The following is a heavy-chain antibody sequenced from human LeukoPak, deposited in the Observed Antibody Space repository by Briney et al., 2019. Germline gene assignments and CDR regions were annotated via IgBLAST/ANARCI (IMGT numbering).Heavy chain of an antibody. CDR2: INHSGST. V-gene: IGHV4-34*01. Sequence: SETLSLTCAVYGGSFSGYYWSWIRQPPGKGLEWIGEINHSGSTNYNPPLKSRVTISVDTSKNQFSLKLSSVTAADTAVYYCARGQQLVRYFDYWGQGTLVTVSS. J-gene: IGHJ4*02. CDR3: ARGQQLVRYFDY. CDR1: GGSFSGYY. D-gene: IGHD6-13*01.